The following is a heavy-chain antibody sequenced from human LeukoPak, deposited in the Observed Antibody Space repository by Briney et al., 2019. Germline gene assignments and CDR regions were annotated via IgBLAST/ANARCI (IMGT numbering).Heavy chain of an antibody. J-gene: IGHJ3*02. V-gene: IGHV1-24*01. Sequence: GASAKVSCKVSGYTLTELSMHWVRQAPGKGLEWMGGFDPEDGETIYAQKFQGRVTMTEDTSTDTAYMELSSLRSEDTAVYYCATGGYSSSWPTRGAFDIWGQGTMVTVSS. CDR1: GYTLTELS. CDR2: FDPEDGET. CDR3: ATGGYSSSWPTRGAFDI. D-gene: IGHD6-13*01.